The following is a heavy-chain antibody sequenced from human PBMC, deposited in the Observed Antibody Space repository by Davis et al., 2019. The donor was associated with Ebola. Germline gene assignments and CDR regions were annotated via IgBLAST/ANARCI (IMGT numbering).Heavy chain of an antibody. Sequence: GESLKISCAASGFIFSGYWMSWVRQVPGKGLEWVANINQDGSDKYYVDSVKGRFTISRDNAKKSLYLQMNSLRAEDTAVYYCARGLQTRWRVGWGMDVWGQGTTVTVSS. CDR1: GFIFSGYW. CDR2: INQDGSDK. V-gene: IGHV3-7*01. D-gene: IGHD3-16*01. J-gene: IGHJ6*02. CDR3: ARGLQTRWRVGWGMDV.